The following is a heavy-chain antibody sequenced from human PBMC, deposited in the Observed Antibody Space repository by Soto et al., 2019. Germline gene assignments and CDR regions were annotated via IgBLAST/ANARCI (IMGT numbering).Heavy chain of an antibody. CDR1: GGSISSGGYY. Sequence: PSETLSLTCTVSGGSISSGGYYWSWIRQHPGKGLEWIGYIYYSGSTYYNPSLKSRVTMSVDTSKNQFSLKLSSVTAADTAVYYCAGGVESGWPRTWGQGTLVTVSS. J-gene: IGHJ5*02. CDR3: AGGVESGWPRT. CDR2: IYYSGST. V-gene: IGHV4-31*02. D-gene: IGHD6-19*01.